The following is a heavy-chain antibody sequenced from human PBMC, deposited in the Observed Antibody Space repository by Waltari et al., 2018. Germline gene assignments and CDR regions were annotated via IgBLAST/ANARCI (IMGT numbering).Heavy chain of an antibody. CDR3: AAGIAAAGNDY. V-gene: IGHV3-30*03. D-gene: IGHD6-13*01. CDR2: ITYEGSNK. CDR1: VFTFSSYG. J-gene: IGHJ4*02. Sequence: QVQLEESGGGVVQPGRSLRLSCAASVFTFSSYGMHWVRQSPGMGLEGVAVITYEGSNKYYADSVNGRFTISRDNSKNTLYLQMNSLRAEDTAVYYCAAGIAAAGNDYWGQGTLVTVSS.